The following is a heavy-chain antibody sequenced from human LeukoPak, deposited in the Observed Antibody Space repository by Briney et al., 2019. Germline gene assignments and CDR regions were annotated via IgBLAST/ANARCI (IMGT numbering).Heavy chain of an antibody. CDR3: ARVGPIAAAGYYYYYYMDV. D-gene: IGHD6-13*01. CDR2: ISGGGDSI. J-gene: IGHJ6*03. CDR1: GFTFTTYS. Sequence: PGGSLRLSCAVSGFTFTTYSMSWVRQAPGKGLEWVSAISGGGDSINYADSVKGRFTISRDNSKDTLYLQVFSLRAEDTAVYYCARVGPIAAAGYYYYYYMDVWGKGTTVTVSS. V-gene: IGHV3-23*01.